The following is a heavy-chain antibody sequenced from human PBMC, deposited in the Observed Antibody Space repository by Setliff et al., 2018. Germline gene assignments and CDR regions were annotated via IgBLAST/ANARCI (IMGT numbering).Heavy chain of an antibody. V-gene: IGHV3-7*04. CDR2: IKQDGSDK. CDR1: GFTFSTYW. D-gene: IGHD5-18*01. J-gene: IGHJ4*02. CDR3: ARGGYSYGY. Sequence: PGGSLRLSCAASGFTFSTYWMSWVRQAPGKGLEWVANIKQDGSDKYYVDSVKGRFTTSRDNAKNSLYLQMNNLRAEDTAVYYCARGGYSYGYWGQGTLVTVSS.